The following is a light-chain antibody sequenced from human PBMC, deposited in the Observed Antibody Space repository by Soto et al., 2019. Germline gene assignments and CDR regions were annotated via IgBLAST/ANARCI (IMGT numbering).Light chain of an antibody. Sequence: DIVLTQSPFSLCLSPGERATLSCRPSQSVSSSYLAWYQQKPGQAPSLLIYGASRRATGIPDRFSGSGSGTDFTLTISRLEPEDFAVYYCQQYDSSPITFGQGTRLEIK. CDR2: GAS. CDR1: QSVSSSY. CDR3: QQYDSSPIT. J-gene: IGKJ5*01. V-gene: IGKV3-20*01.